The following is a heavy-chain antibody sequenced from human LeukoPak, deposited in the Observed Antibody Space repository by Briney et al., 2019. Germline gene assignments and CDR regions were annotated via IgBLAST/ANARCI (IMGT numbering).Heavy chain of an antibody. V-gene: IGHV3-21*01. CDR3: ARTYYDILTGYNPYFDY. Sequence: NPGGSLRLSCAASGFTFSSSAMNWVRQAPGKGLEWVSSITASSTAIYSADSVKGRFTISRDNAKNFLYLQMNSLRAEDTAVYYCARTYYDILTGYNPYFDYWGQGILVTVSS. J-gene: IGHJ4*02. D-gene: IGHD3-9*01. CDR1: GFTFSSSA. CDR2: ITASSTAI.